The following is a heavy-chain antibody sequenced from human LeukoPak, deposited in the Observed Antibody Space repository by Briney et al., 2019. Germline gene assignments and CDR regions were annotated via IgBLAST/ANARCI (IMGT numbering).Heavy chain of an antibody. V-gene: IGHV4-59*08. CDR2: IYNSGST. Sequence: PSETLSLTCTVSGVSISSYYWSWIRQPPGKGLECIGYIYNSGSTNYNPSLKSRVSISVDTSKNQFSLKLSSVTAADTAVYYCARSGLDAFDIWGQPCMLTVSS. CDR3: ARSGLDAFDI. CDR1: GVSISSYY. J-gene: IGHJ3*02.